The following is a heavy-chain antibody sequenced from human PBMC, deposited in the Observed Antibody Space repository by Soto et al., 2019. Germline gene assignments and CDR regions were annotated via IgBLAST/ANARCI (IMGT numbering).Heavy chain of an antibody. CDR2: INAGNGNT. CDR1: GYTFTSYA. D-gene: IGHD3-9*01. J-gene: IGHJ4*02. Sequence: ASVKVSCKASGYTFTSYAMHWVRQAPGQRLEWMGWINAGNGNTKYSQKFQGRVTITRDTSASTAYMELSSLRSEDTAVYYCATTPVHYDILTGYYNLPLGPLSVDYWGQGTLVTVSS. CDR3: ATTPVHYDILTGYYNLPLGPLSVDY. V-gene: IGHV1-3*01.